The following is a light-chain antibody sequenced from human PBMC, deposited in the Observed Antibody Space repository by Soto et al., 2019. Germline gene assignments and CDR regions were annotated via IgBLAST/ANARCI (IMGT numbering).Light chain of an antibody. J-gene: IGLJ1*01. Sequence: QSVLTQPPSVSGAPGQRVTISCTGSSSNIGAGYAVHWYQQLPGKGPKLVLYGNNNRPSGVPDRFSVSKSGTSASLAVSGPRAEDEADYYCSSYAGRRNVLGTGTKVTAL. CDR2: GNN. V-gene: IGLV1-40*01. CDR1: SSNIGAGYA. CDR3: SSYAGRRNV.